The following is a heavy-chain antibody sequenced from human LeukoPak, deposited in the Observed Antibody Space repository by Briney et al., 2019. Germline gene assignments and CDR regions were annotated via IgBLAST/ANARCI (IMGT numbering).Heavy chain of an antibody. V-gene: IGHV4-4*07. J-gene: IGHJ4*02. CDR1: GGSISSYY. D-gene: IGHD3-10*01. Sequence: SETLSLTCTVSGGSISSYYWSWIRQPAGKGLEWIGRIYADGSSTYNPSLKSRVTISVDTSKNQFSLRLTSMTAADTAVYYCARGYYYRGWGQGTLVTVSS. CDR2: IYADGSS. CDR3: ARGYYYRG.